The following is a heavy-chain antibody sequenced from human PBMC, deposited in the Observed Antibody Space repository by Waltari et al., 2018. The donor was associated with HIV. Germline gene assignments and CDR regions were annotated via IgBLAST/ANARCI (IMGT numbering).Heavy chain of an antibody. CDR2: LSGSGGST. CDR1: GFTFRNYG. V-gene: IGHV3-23*01. J-gene: IGHJ6*02. Sequence: EVQLLESGGGLVQPGGSLRLSWVGSGFTFRNYGLPWVRQAPGKGLEWVSGLSGSGGSTHYADSVKGRFTISRDNSNNTSYLQMNSLRAEDTAVYYCAIQYNPLNNYYYGMDVWGQGTTVTVSS. CDR3: AIQYNPLNNYYYGMDV. D-gene: IGHD1-1*01.